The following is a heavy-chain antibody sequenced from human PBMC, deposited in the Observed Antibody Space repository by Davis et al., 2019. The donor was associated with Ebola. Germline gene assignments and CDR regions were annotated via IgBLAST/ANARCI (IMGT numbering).Heavy chain of an antibody. Sequence: GESLKISCAASGFTFSSYWMHWVRQAPGKGLEWVSLISGDGGSTYYADSVKGRFTISRDNAKNSLYLQMNSLRAEDTALYYCARGPIARPLDYWGQGTLVTVSS. CDR1: GFTFSSYW. J-gene: IGHJ4*02. V-gene: IGHV3-43*02. CDR3: ARGPIARPLDY. CDR2: ISGDGGST. D-gene: IGHD6-13*01.